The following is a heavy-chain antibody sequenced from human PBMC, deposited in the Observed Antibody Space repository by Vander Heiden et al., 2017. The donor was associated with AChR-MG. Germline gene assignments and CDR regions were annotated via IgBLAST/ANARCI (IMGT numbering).Heavy chain of an antibody. Sequence: QVQLVESGGGVVQPGRSLRLTCAAPGFTFSNYVMHWVRQAPGKGLEWVAVIWYDGNDKYYADSVRGRFTISRDDSNNTLYLQMNSLRAEDTAVYYCARPHVFHNYFDPWGQGTLVTVSS. CDR2: IWYDGNDK. CDR3: ARPHVFHNYFDP. V-gene: IGHV3-33*01. CDR1: GFTFSNYV. D-gene: IGHD3-10*01. J-gene: IGHJ5*02.